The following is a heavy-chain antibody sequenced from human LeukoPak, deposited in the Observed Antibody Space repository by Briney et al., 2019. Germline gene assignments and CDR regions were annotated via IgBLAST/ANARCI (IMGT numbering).Heavy chain of an antibody. CDR3: ARGSIVGAIPFDY. V-gene: IGHV3-21*01. J-gene: IGHJ4*02. CDR1: GFTFSSYS. D-gene: IGHD1-26*01. CDR2: ISSSSSYI. Sequence: TGGSLRLSCAASGFTFSSYSMNWVRQAPGKGLEWVSSISSSSSYIYYADSVKGRFTISRDNAKNSLYLQMNSLRAEDTAVYYCARGSIVGAIPFDYWGQGTLVTVSS.